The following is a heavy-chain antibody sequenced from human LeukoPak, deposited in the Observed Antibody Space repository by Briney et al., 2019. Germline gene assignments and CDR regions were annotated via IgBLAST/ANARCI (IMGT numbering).Heavy chain of an antibody. D-gene: IGHD7-27*01. CDR2: IYTSGST. J-gene: IGHJ3*02. V-gene: IGHV4-4*07. CDR3: ARGRPGRDWGSTDAFDI. CDR1: GGSLSSYY. Sequence: SETLSLTCTVSGGSLSSYYWSWIRQPAGKGLEWIGRIYTSGSTNYNPSLKSRVTMSVDTSKNQFSLKLSSVTAADTAVYYCARGRPGRDWGSTDAFDIWGQGTMVTVSS.